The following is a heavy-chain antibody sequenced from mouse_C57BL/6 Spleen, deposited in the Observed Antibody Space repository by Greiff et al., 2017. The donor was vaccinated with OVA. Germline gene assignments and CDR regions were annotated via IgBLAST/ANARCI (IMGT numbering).Heavy chain of an antibody. D-gene: IGHD2-1*01. CDR3: ARGEGNYVDY. CDR2: IDPSDSET. V-gene: IGHV1-52*01. CDR1: GYTFTSYW. J-gene: IGHJ4*01. Sequence: VQLQQPGAELVRPGSSVKLSCKASGYTFTSYWMHWVKQRPIQGLEWIGNIDPSDSETHYNQKFKDKATLTVDKSSSTAYMQLSSLTSEDSAVYYCARGEGNYVDYWGQGTSVTVSS.